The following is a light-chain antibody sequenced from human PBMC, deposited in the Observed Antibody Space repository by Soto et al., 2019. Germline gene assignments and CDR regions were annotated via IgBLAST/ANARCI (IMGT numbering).Light chain of an antibody. Sequence: QSALTQPRSVSGSPGQSVTISCTGTSSDVGGYNYVSWYQQHPGKAPKLMIYDDSKRPSGVPDRFSGSKSGNTASLTISGLQAEDEADYYCCSYAGSYTYWVFGGGTKVTVL. CDR3: CSYAGSYTYWV. V-gene: IGLV2-11*01. CDR1: SSDVGGYNY. J-gene: IGLJ3*02. CDR2: DDS.